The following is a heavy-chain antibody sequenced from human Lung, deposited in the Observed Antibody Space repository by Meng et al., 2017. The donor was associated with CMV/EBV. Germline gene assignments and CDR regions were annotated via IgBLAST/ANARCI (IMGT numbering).Heavy chain of an antibody. J-gene: IGHJ5*02. Sequence: CTGSGKSISSSAHYWTWIRQHPGKDMEWIGYIYYSGSTYSNPSLKSRVTISVETSKNQFSLRLISVTAADTAVYYCARLGGFLNWFDPWGQGTLVTVSS. CDR1: GKSISSSAHY. V-gene: IGHV4-31*03. CDR3: ARLGGFLNWFDP. CDR2: IYYSGST. D-gene: IGHD2-15*01.